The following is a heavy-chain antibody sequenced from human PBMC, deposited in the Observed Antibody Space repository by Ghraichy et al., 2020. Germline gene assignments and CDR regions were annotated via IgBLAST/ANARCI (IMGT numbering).Heavy chain of an antibody. Sequence: GESLNISCAASGFTVSSNYMSWVRQAPGKGLEWVSVIYSGGSTYYADSVKGRFTISRDNSKNSLYLQMNSLRAEDTAVYYCARGVYCGGDCFPNWFDPWGQGTLVTVSS. CDR3: ARGVYCGGDCFPNWFDP. CDR1: GFTVSSNY. D-gene: IGHD2-21*02. J-gene: IGHJ5*02. CDR2: IYSGGST. V-gene: IGHV3-53*01.